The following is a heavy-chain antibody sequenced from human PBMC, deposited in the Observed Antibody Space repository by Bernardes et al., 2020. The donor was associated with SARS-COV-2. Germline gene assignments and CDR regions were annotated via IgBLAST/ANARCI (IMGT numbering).Heavy chain of an antibody. CDR1: GYSFTNYW. D-gene: IGHD3-10*01. J-gene: IGHJ3*01. CDR2: IALSDSHI. V-gene: IGHV5-10-1*01. Sequence: GESLKISCKGSGYSFTNYWISWVRQMPGKALEWMGTIALSDSHIYDSPSFQGHVTLSADTSISTAYLQWSSLKASDTAMYYCARLGGSGSYDGFDLWGQGTLVTVSS. CDR3: ARLGGSGSYDGFDL.